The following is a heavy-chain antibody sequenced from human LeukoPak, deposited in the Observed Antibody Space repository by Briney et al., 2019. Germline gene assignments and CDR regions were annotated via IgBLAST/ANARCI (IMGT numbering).Heavy chain of an antibody. D-gene: IGHD1-1*01. J-gene: IGHJ6*02. V-gene: IGHV4-4*07. CDR2: MYGSGST. Sequence: SETLSLTCTVSGGSISGYYWTWIRQSGGKGLEWMGRMYGSGSTNHNPSLKSRVTMSVDKSKNQFSLKMTSVTAADTAVYYCARGATGTTRGMDVWGQGTTVTVSS. CDR1: GGSISGYY. CDR3: ARGATGTTRGMDV.